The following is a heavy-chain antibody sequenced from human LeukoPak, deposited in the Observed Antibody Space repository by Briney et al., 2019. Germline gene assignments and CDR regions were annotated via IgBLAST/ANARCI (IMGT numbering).Heavy chain of an antibody. V-gene: IGHV3-74*01. CDR2: ISPDGSTT. D-gene: IGHD4-17*01. J-gene: IGHJ4*02. Sequence: PGGSLRLSCAASGFTFSSYWMHWVRQAPGKGLVWVSRISPDGSTTGHADSVKGRFTTSRDNAKNPLYLQMDSLRDEDTAVYYCARDRDYAFDYWGQGTLVTVSS. CDR3: ARDRDYAFDY. CDR1: GFTFSSYW.